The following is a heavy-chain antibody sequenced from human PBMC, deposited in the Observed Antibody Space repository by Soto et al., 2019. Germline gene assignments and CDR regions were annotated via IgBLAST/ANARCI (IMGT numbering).Heavy chain of an antibody. CDR3: AKEWTDYYDSSGYYHVVPDFDY. Sequence: GGSLRLSCAASGFTFSSYAMSWVRQAPGKGLEWVSAISGSGGSTYYADSVKGRFTISRDNSKNTLYLQMNSLRAEDTAVYYCAKEWTDYYDSSGYYHVVPDFDYWGQGTLVTVSS. D-gene: IGHD3-22*01. V-gene: IGHV3-23*01. CDR2: ISGSGGST. CDR1: GFTFSSYA. J-gene: IGHJ4*02.